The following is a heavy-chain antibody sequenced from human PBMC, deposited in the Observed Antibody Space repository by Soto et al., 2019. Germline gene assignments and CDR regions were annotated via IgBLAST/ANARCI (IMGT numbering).Heavy chain of an antibody. V-gene: IGHV4-31*03. Sequence: PSETLSLTCTVSGGSISSGGYYWILIRQHPGKGLEWIGYIYYSGSTYYNPSLKSRVTISVDTSKNQFSLKLSSVTAADTAVYYCAKTGTRPRNWFDPWGQRTLVTVSS. CDR2: IYYSGST. J-gene: IGHJ5*02. D-gene: IGHD1-1*01. CDR3: AKTGTRPRNWFDP. CDR1: GGSISSGGYY.